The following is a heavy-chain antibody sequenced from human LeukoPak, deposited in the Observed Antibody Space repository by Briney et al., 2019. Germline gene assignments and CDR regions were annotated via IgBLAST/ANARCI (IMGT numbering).Heavy chain of an antibody. V-gene: IGHV3-21*01. CDR3: AREGIVATIVFDY. D-gene: IGHD5-12*01. CDR2: ISSSSSYI. CDR1: GFTFSSYS. J-gene: IGHJ4*02. Sequence: GGSLRLSCAASGFTFSSYSMNWVRQAPGEGLEWVSSISSSSSYIYYADSVKGRFTISRDNAKNSLYLQMNSLRAEDTAVYYCAREGIVATIVFDYWGQGTLVTVSS.